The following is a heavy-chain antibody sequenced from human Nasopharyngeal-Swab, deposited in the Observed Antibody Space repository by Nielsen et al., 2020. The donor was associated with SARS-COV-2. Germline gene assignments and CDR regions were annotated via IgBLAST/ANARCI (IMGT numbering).Heavy chain of an antibody. D-gene: IGHD6-19*01. J-gene: IGHJ4*02. Sequence: GGSLRLSCKGSGYSFTSYSIGWVRQLPGKGLEWMGIIYPGDSDTRYSPSFQGQVTISADKSISTAYLQWTSLKASDTAMYYCARGQWQRFDYWGQGTLVTVSS. V-gene: IGHV5-51*01. CDR1: GYSFTSYS. CDR3: ARGQWQRFDY. CDR2: IYPGDSDT.